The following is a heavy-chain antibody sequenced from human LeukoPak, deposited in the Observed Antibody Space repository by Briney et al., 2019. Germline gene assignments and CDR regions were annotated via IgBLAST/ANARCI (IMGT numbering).Heavy chain of an antibody. CDR1: GYTFIDYH. D-gene: IGHD5-12*01. J-gene: IGHJ3*02. CDR3: ARVLDSGYDHDGFDI. V-gene: IGHV1-2*07. Sequence: ASVKVSRKASGYTFIDYHVHWVRQAPGQGLEWMGWINPDSGGTNYAHKFRGRVTLTRDTSITTVYMELKSLRSDDTAVYYCARVLDSGYDHDGFDIWGQGTTVTVSS. CDR2: INPDSGGT.